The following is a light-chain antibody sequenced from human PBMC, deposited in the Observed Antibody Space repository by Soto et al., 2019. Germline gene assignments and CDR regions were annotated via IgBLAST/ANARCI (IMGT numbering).Light chain of an antibody. CDR1: QSISTY. CDR2: DAS. V-gene: IGKV3-11*01. J-gene: IGKJ2*01. CDR3: HQRSGWPHS. Sequence: EIVLTQSPATLSLSPGERATLSCRASQSISTYLAWYQQRPGQAPRLLIYDASNRATAIPARFSGSGSGTDFTLTITSLEPEDFAVYYCHQRSGWPHSFGQGTKLEI.